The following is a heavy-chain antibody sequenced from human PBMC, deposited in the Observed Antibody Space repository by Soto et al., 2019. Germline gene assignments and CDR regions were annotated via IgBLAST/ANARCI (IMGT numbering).Heavy chain of an antibody. CDR1: GGSISSGDYY. Sequence: SETLSLTCTVSGGSISSGDYYWSWIRQPPGKGLEWIGYIYYSGSTYYNPSLKSRVTISVDTSKNQFSLKLSSVTAADTAVYYCASDAYDSSGYSGWGQGTLVTVSS. V-gene: IGHV4-30-4*01. CDR2: IYYSGST. J-gene: IGHJ4*02. D-gene: IGHD3-22*01. CDR3: ASDAYDSSGYSG.